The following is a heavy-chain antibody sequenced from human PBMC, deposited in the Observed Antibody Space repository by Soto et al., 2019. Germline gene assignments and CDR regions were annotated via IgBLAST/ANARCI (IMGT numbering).Heavy chain of an antibody. CDR3: TSARSVGAPGGFIEY. D-gene: IGHD1-26*01. CDR1: GFIFTNYW. V-gene: IGHV3-7*03. CDR2: INRDGSEK. Sequence: EVQLVESGGGLVQPGGSLRLSCAASGFIFTNYWMSWVRQAPGEGLEWLANINRDGSEKRYVDSVKGRFSISRDNAKNSLYLQMNSLSADDTGVYYCTSARSVGAPGGFIEYWGQGNLVTVSS. J-gene: IGHJ4*02.